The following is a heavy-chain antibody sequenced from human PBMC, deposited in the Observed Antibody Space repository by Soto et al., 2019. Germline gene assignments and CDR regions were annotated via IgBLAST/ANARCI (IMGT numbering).Heavy chain of an antibody. Sequence: GGSLRLSCAASGFTFRNYGMHWVRQAPGKGLVWVALISYDGSTKLYAVSFKGRFAISSDDPRNSLFLQMDSLRPEDTAVYFCAKDWDGFTVTGYTYGMDVWGQGTTVTSP. CDR3: AKDWDGFTVTGYTYGMDV. V-gene: IGHV3-30*18. CDR2: ISYDGSTK. CDR1: GFTFRNYG. D-gene: IGHD6-13*01. J-gene: IGHJ6*02.